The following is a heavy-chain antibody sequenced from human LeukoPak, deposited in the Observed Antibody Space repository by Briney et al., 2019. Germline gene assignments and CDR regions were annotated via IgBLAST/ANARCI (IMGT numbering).Heavy chain of an antibody. CDR2: IIPIFGTA. V-gene: IGHV1-69*13. Sequence: SVKVSCKASGGTFSSYAISWVRQAPGQGLEWVGGIIPIFGTANYAQKFQGRVTITADESTSTAYMELSSLRSEDTAVYYCASFVRLLENGVDSWGQGTLVTVSS. CDR1: GGTFSSYA. J-gene: IGHJ4*02. CDR3: ASFVRLLENGVDS. D-gene: IGHD3-3*01.